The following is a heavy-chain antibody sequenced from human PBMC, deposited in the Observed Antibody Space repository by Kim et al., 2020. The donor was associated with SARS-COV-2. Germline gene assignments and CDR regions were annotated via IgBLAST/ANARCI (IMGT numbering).Heavy chain of an antibody. CDR2: IIPIFGTA. D-gene: IGHD3-10*01. V-gene: IGHV1-69*13. J-gene: IGHJ6*02. CDR1: GGTFSSYA. Sequence: SVKVSCKASGGTFSSYAISWVRQAPGQGLEWMGGIIPIFGTANYAQKFQGRVTITADESTSTAYMELSSLRSEDTAVYYCARAGITMVRGPGDYGMDVWGQGTTVTVSS. CDR3: ARAGITMVRGPGDYGMDV.